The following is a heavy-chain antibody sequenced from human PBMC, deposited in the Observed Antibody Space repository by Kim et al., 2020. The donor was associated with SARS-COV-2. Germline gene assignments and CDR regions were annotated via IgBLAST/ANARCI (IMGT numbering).Heavy chain of an antibody. CDR2: IYYSGST. J-gene: IGHJ4*02. CDR1: GGSISSSSYY. Sequence: SETLSLTCTVSGGSISSSSYYWGWIRQPPGKGLEWIGSIYYSGSTYYNPSLKSRVTISVDTSKNQFSLKLSSVTAADTAVYYCARTMGGYYGSGSYYTLDYWGQGTLVTVSS. V-gene: IGHV4-39*01. D-gene: IGHD3-10*01. CDR3: ARTMGGYYGSGSYYTLDY.